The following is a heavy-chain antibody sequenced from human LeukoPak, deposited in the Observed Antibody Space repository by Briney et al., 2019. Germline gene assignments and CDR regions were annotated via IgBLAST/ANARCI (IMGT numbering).Heavy chain of an antibody. Sequence: RSGGSLRLSCAASGFTFSSYAMSWVRQAPGKGLEWVSAISGSGGSTYYADSVKGRFTISRDNSKNTLYLQMNSLRAEDTAVYYCANHLHSSSWPPYYFDYWGQGTLVTVSS. CDR2: ISGSGGST. D-gene: IGHD6-13*01. J-gene: IGHJ4*02. CDR1: GFTFSSYA. CDR3: ANHLHSSSWPPYYFDY. V-gene: IGHV3-23*01.